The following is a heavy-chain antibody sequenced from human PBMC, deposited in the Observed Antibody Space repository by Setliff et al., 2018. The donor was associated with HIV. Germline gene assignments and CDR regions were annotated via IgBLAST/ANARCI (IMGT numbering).Heavy chain of an antibody. CDR2: ISGSAGST. Sequence: GGSLRLSCAASGFTFSSYAMSWVRQAPGKGLDWVSAISGSAGSTYYADSVKGRFTISRDDSKSTLYLQMNSLRAEDTAVYYCAKAARDYYDSSGYYIGIDYWGRGTLVTVSS. V-gene: IGHV3-23*01. J-gene: IGHJ4*02. CDR1: GFTFSSYA. CDR3: AKAARDYYDSSGYYIGIDY. D-gene: IGHD3-22*01.